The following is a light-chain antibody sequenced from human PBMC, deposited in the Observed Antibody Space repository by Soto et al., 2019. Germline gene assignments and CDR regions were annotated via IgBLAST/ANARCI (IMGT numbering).Light chain of an antibody. V-gene: IGLV2-11*01. Sequence: QSALTQPRSVSGSPGQSVTISCTGTSSDFGAFHSVSWYRQHPGKAPKLMIYDVSRRPSGVPDRFSGSHSGHTASLTISGLQAEDEADYYCCSYAGTYTWVFGGGTQLTVL. CDR2: DVS. CDR3: CSYAGTYTWV. J-gene: IGLJ2*01. CDR1: SSDFGAFHS.